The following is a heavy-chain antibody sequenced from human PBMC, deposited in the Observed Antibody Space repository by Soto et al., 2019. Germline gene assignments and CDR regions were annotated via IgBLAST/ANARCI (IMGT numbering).Heavy chain of an antibody. D-gene: IGHD1-26*01. CDR3: ARGPIVGARGGFGFDS. CDR1: GGSFSGYY. Sequence: QVQLQQWGAGLLKPSETLSLTCAVYGGSFSGYYWSWIRQPPGKGLEWIGEINHSGSTNYNPSLKSRVTISADTSKNQFSLKLSSVTAADTAVYYCARGPIVGARGGFGFDSWGQGTLVTVSS. CDR2: INHSGST. V-gene: IGHV4-34*01. J-gene: IGHJ5*01.